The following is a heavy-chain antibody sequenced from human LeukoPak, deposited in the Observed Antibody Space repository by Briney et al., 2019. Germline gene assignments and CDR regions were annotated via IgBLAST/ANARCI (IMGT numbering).Heavy chain of an antibody. J-gene: IGHJ4*02. CDR2: IYYSGST. V-gene: IGHV4-38-2*02. Sequence: SETLSLTCTVSGYSISSGYYWGWIRQPPGKGLEWIGSIYYSGSTYYNPSLKSRVTISVDTSKNQFSLKLSSVTAADTAVYYCASIVAGIDYWGQGTLVTVSS. D-gene: IGHD5-12*01. CDR3: ASIVAGIDY. CDR1: GYSISSGYY.